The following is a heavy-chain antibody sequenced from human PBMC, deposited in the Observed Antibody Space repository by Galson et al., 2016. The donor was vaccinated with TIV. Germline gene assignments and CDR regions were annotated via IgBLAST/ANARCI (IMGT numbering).Heavy chain of an antibody. D-gene: IGHD4-11*01. CDR2: VYHTGNT. J-gene: IGHJ3*02. Sequence: LSLTCAVSSYSISTGYYWGWIRQPPGKGLEWIGSVYHTGNTYYNPSLKSRVAVSIATSRNQFSLKLSSVTAPDTAVYFCARVYSDYPGGAFDIWGQGTMVTVSS. CDR3: ARVYSDYPGGAFDI. V-gene: IGHV4-38-2*01. CDR1: SYSISTGYY.